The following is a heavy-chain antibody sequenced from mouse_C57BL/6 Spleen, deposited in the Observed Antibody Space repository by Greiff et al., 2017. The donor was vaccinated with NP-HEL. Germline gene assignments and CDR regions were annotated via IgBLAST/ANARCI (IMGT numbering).Heavy chain of an antibody. CDR2: IYPGDGDT. CDR1: GYAFSSPW. Sequence: VQLQQSGPELVKPGASVKISCKASGYAFSSPWMNWVKQRPGKGLEWIGRIYPGDGDTNYNGKFKGKATLTADKSSSTAYMQLSSLTSEDSAVYFCARWDQYYGSSPEFAYWGQGTLVTVSA. J-gene: IGHJ3*01. CDR3: ARWDQYYGSSPEFAY. V-gene: IGHV1-82*01. D-gene: IGHD1-1*01.